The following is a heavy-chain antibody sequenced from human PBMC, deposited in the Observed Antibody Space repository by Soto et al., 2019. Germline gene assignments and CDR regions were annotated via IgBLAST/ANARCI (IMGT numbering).Heavy chain of an antibody. J-gene: IGHJ4*02. CDR3: ARHWDLSGFLDY. V-gene: IGHV4-39*01. CDR2: IYYSGST. CDR1: GGSISSSSYY. D-gene: IGHD3-3*01. Sequence: QLQLQESGPGLVKPSETLSLTCTVSGGSISSSSYYWGWIRQPPGKGLEWIGSIYYSGSTYYNPSLKSRVTISVDTSKNQFSLKLSSVTAADTAVYYCARHWDLSGFLDYWGQGTLVTVSS.